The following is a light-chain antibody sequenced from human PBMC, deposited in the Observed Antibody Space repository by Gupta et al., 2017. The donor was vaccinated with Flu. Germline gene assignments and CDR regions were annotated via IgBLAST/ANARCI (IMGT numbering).Light chain of an antibody. CDR2: DAS. J-gene: IGKJ4*01. CDR1: QDISNY. V-gene: IGKV1-33*01. CDR3: QQYDNRPLT. Sequence: IEICQCLSPLSPPVGDRVTITCQASQDISNYLNWYQQKPGKAPKLLIYDASNLETGVPARFSGSGSGTYFTFTISSLQSEDIATYYCQQYDNRPLTFGGGTKVEIK.